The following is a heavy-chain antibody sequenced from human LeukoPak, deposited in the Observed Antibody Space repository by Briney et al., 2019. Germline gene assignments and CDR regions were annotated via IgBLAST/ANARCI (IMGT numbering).Heavy chain of an antibody. V-gene: IGHV3-23*01. J-gene: IGHJ4*02. Sequence: PGGSLRLSCAASGFTFSSYAMSWVRQAPGKGLEWVSAISGSGGSTYYAGSVKGRFTISRDNSKNTLYLQMNSLRAEDTAVYYCAKGTQPFTMVRGGLDYWGQGTLVTVSS. CDR3: AKGTQPFTMVRGGLDY. CDR2: ISGSGGST. CDR1: GFTFSSYA. D-gene: IGHD3-10*01.